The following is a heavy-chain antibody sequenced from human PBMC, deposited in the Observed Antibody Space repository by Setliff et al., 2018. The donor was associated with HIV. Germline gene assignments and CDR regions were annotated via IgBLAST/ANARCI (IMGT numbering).Heavy chain of an antibody. CDR2: IDRDGSET. D-gene: IGHD2-8*01. J-gene: IGHJ4*02. Sequence: PGGSLRLSCVASRFTFNDYWMSWVRQAPGKGLEWVANIDRDGSETNYVDSVKGRFTIFRDNAKSSMYLQMNSLRAEDTAIYYCVKDHVSFNGVFDPFDSWGQGTLVTVSS. CDR3: VKDHVSFNGVFDPFDS. CDR1: RFTFNDYW. V-gene: IGHV3-7*01.